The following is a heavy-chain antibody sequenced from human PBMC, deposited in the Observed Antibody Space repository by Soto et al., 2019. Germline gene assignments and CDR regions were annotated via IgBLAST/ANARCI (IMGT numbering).Heavy chain of an antibody. CDR2: ISRSSTGI. V-gene: IGHV3-48*02. J-gene: IGHJ6*02. CDR3: ARAVIWGLDV. Sequence: EVQLVESGGGLVQPGGSLRLSCAASGFTFSLYSMSWVRQAPGKGLEWVSYISRSSTGIHYADSVKGRFTISRDDATNSMHLHMNSLRDGDTSVYYCARAVIWGLDVRGQGTTVSISS. D-gene: IGHD3-16*02. CDR1: GFTFSLYS.